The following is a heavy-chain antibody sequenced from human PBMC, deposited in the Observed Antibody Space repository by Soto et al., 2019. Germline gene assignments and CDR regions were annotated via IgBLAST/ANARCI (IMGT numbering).Heavy chain of an antibody. CDR3: ATGGVAPYYYYGING. J-gene: IGHJ6*02. V-gene: IGHV1-18*01. D-gene: IGHD5-12*01. CDR2: ISTYNGDT. CDR1: GYTFTRSG. Sequence: ASVKVSCKASGYTFTRSGISGVRQAPGQGLEWMGWISTYNGDTNYAQTFQGRVTMTTDTSTSTVHMEVRSLRSDDTAVYYCATGGVAPYYYYGINGWGQGTPVTVS.